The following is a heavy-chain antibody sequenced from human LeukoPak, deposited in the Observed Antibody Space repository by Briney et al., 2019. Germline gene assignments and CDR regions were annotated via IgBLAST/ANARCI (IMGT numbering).Heavy chain of an antibody. CDR3: ARDGMYYYDSSGYQPLFDF. CDR2: ISAYNGNT. V-gene: IGHV1-18*01. Sequence: ASVKVSCKASGYTFTSYGISWVRQAPGQGLEWMGWISAYNGNTGYAQKLQGRVTMTTGTSTSTAYMDLRSLRSDDTAVYYCARDGMYYYDSSGYQPLFDFWGQGTLVTVSS. CDR1: GYTFTSYG. J-gene: IGHJ4*02. D-gene: IGHD3-22*01.